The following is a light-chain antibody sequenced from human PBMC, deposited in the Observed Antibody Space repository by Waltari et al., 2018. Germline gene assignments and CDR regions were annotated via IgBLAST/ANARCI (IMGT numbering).Light chain of an antibody. CDR1: RIGSKS. Sequence: SYVLTQPPSESVAPGEAARITCGGDRIGSKSVHWSQQKQGQAPTLFIYSDSDRPAGIPERFSGYNSGNTATLTITRVEAGDEAEYYCQVWDGATDQVVFGGGTELTVL. CDR3: QVWDGATDQVV. J-gene: IGLJ2*01. CDR2: SDS. V-gene: IGLV3-21*04.